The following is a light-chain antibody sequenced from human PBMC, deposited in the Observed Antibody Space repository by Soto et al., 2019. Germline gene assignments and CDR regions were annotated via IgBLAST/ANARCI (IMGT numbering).Light chain of an antibody. V-gene: IGLV1-51*01. J-gene: IGLJ1*01. CDR3: GSWDSCMSAYV. CDR1: SSNIGGNS. CDR2: DDD. Sequence: SVLTQPPSESAAPGQTVTNSCSGSSSNIGGNSVSWYQQLPGTAPKLLIYDDDKRPSGIPDRFSGSKSGTSATLGITGFQTGDEADYYCGSWDSCMSAYVFGTGTKVTVL.